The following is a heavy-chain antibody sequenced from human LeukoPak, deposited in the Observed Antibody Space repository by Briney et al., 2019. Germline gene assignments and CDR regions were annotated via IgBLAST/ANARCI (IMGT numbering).Heavy chain of an antibody. CDR1: GGTFSSYA. D-gene: IGHD6-13*01. CDR3: ARDRPSNSSRLHYYYYYGMDV. V-gene: IGHV1-69*04. J-gene: IGHJ6*02. CDR2: IIPILGIA. Sequence: ASVKVSCTASGGTFSSYAISWVRQAPGQGLEWMGRIIPILGIANYAQKFQGRVTITADKSTSTAYMELSSLRSEDTAVYYCARDRPSNSSRLHYYYYYGMDVWGQGATVTVSS.